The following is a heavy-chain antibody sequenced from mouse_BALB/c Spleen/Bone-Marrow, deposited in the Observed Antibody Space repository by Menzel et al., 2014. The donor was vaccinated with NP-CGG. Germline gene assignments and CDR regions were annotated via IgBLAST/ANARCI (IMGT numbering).Heavy chain of an antibody. D-gene: IGHD2-3*01. V-gene: IGHV5-17*02. J-gene: IGHJ2*01. CDR1: GFTFSSFG. CDR3: VRRDDGYYNFDY. Sequence: EVNVVDSGGGLVQPGGSRKLSCAASGFTFSSFGMHWVRQAPEKGLEWVAYISSGSSTIYYADTVKGRFTISRDNPKNTLFLQMTSLRSEDTAMYYCVRRDDGYYNFDYWGQGTTLTVSS. CDR2: ISSGSSTI.